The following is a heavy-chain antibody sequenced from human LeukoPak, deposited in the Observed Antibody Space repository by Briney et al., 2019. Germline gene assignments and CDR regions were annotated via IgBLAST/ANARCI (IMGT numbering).Heavy chain of an antibody. CDR3: ARTDCSGGSCLIDY. CDR1: GYVFSSYW. Sequence: GESLKISCRGSGYVFSSYWIGWVRQMPGKGLEWMGIIFLGDSDTRYSPSFQGQVTISDDKSISTAYLQWSSLKASDTAMYYCARTDCSGGSCLIDYWGQGTLVTVSS. J-gene: IGHJ4*02. CDR2: IFLGDSDT. V-gene: IGHV5-51*01. D-gene: IGHD2-15*01.